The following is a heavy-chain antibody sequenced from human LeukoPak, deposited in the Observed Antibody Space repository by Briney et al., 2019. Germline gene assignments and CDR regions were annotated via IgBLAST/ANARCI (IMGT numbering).Heavy chain of an antibody. D-gene: IGHD5-24*01. V-gene: IGHV1-18*01. Sequence: ASVKVSCKASGYTFTSYGISWVRQAPGQGLEWMGWISAYNGNTNYAQKLQGRVTMTTDTSTSTAYTELRSLRSDDTAVYYCARGRFLEMATIGASYGFDYWGQGTLVTVSS. J-gene: IGHJ4*02. CDR1: GYTFTSYG. CDR3: ARGRFLEMATIGASYGFDY. CDR2: ISAYNGNT.